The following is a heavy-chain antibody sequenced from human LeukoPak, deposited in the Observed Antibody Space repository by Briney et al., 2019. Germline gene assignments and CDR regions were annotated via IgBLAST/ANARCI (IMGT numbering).Heavy chain of an antibody. CDR2: INHSGST. D-gene: IGHD5-18*01. J-gene: IGHJ4*02. Sequence: SETLSLTCAVYGGSFSGYYWSWIRQPPGKGLEWIGEINHSGSTNYNPSLKSRVTISVDTSKNQFSLKLSSVTAADTAVYYCARRFRGIWSYGSKFDYWGQGTLVTVSS. V-gene: IGHV4-34*01. CDR3: ARRFRGIWSYGSKFDY. CDR1: GGSFSGYY.